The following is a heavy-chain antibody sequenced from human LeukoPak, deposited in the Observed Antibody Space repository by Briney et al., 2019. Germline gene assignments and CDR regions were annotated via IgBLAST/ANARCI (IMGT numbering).Heavy chain of an antibody. D-gene: IGHD5-24*01. Sequence: GLSLSLLRGAWRLNFANYGMRGVSQAPGKGLEGVTAFSDRYRKTYYADSVKGRFTISRDNSKNSLYLQMTNLGAEDTALYYCAAVRGRKEMGDYWGQGTLVTVSS. CDR3: AAVRGRKEMGDY. V-gene: IGHV3-23*01. CDR1: RLNFANYG. J-gene: IGHJ4*02. CDR2: FSDRYRKT.